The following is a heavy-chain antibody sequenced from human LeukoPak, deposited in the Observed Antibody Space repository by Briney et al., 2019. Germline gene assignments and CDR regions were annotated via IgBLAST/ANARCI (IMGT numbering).Heavy chain of an antibody. CDR1: GFTFSSYS. Sequence: GGSLRLSCAASGFTFSSYSMNCVRQAPGKGLEWVSSISSSSSYIYYADSVKGRFTISRDNAKKSLYLQMNSLRAEDTAVYYCARWDDSSGYYPYYFDYWGQGTLVTVSS. J-gene: IGHJ4*02. D-gene: IGHD3-22*01. V-gene: IGHV3-21*01. CDR2: ISSSSSYI. CDR3: ARWDDSSGYYPYYFDY.